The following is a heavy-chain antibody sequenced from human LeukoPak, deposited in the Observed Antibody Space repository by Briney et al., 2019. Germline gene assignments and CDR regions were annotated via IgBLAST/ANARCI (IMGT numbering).Heavy chain of an antibody. D-gene: IGHD3-16*01. J-gene: IGHJ4*02. CDR3: ARGDDGAY. Sequence: GGSLRLSCAASGFTFDIYGMNWIRQAPGKGLELVSHISSGSSPKYYADSVRGRFTISRDNAKKSLYLQMNSLRVEDTAVYYCARGDDGAYWGQGTLVTVSS. V-gene: IGHV3-48*04. CDR2: ISSGSSPK. CDR1: GFTFDIYG.